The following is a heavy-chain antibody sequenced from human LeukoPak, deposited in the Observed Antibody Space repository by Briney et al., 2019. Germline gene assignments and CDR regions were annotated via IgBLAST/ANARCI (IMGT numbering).Heavy chain of an antibody. CDR1: GGSISSSSYY. D-gene: IGHD2-2*02. CDR3: ARTIVPAAIETYYFDY. Sequence: ASETLSLTCTVSGGSISSSSYYWGWIRQPPGKGLERIGSIYYSGSTYYNPSLKSRVTISVDTSKNQFSLKLSSVTAADTAVYYCARTIVPAAIETYYFDYWGQGTLVTVSS. CDR2: IYYSGST. V-gene: IGHV4-39*01. J-gene: IGHJ4*02.